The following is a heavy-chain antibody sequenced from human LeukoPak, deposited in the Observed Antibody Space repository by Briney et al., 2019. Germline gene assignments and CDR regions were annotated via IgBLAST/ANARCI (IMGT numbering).Heavy chain of an antibody. Sequence: SETLSLTCTVSGGSISGYYWTWIRQPPGKGLEWIGYIWYSGRTNYNPSLKSRVSISVDTSKNQFSLRLSSVTAADTAVYYCARSLRGAGRHDYWGQGTLVTVSS. CDR3: ARSLRGAGRHDY. D-gene: IGHD3-16*01. CDR2: IWYSGRT. J-gene: IGHJ4*02. V-gene: IGHV4-59*01. CDR1: GGSISGYY.